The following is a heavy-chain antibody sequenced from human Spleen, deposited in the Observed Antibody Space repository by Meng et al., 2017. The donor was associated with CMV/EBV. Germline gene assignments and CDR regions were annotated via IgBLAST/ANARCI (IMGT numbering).Heavy chain of an antibody. J-gene: IGHJ2*01. V-gene: IGHV3-21*04. CDR1: DFSFSTYS. CDR3: ARDPRDLGDRNWYFDL. CDR2: INSRSTYV. Sequence: GESLKISCAASDFSFSTYSMNWVRQNPEKGLEWVSSINSRSTYVYYADSVKGRFAISRDNAKNSLYLQMNSLRVDDMATYYCARDPRDLGDRNWYFDLWGRGTLVTVSS. D-gene: IGHD2-21*02.